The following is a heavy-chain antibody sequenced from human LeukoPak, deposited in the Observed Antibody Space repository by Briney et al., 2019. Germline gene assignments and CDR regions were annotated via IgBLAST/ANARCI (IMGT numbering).Heavy chain of an antibody. Sequence: ASVKVSCMASGYTFTSYYMHWVRQAPGQGLEWMGIINPSGGSTSYAQKFQGRVTMTRDTSTSTVYMELSSLRSEDTAVYYCARDHEYYYGSGSYYPGGCDYWGQGTLVTVSS. D-gene: IGHD3-10*01. CDR3: ARDHEYYYGSGSYYPGGCDY. CDR1: GYTFTSYY. CDR2: INPSGGST. J-gene: IGHJ4*02. V-gene: IGHV1-46*01.